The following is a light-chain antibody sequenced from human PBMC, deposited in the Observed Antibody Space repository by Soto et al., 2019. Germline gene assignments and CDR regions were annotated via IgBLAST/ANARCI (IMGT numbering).Light chain of an antibody. J-gene: IGKJ2*02. Sequence: DIQMTQSPSSLSASVGDRVTITCQASHDINKYLNWYQQKPGKAPKLLIYDASNLETGVPSRFSGSGSGTDFTFTISSLQAEDLATYYCQKEDILQRTFGQGTKLEIK. CDR2: DAS. CDR3: QKEDILQRT. V-gene: IGKV1-33*01. CDR1: HDINKY.